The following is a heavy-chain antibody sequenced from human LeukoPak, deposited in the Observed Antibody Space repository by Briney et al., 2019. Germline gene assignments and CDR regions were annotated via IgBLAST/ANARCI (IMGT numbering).Heavy chain of an antibody. D-gene: IGHD2-2*01. CDR1: GGSISSYY. J-gene: IGHJ4*02. V-gene: IGHV4-59*08. Sequence: SETLSLTCTVSGGSISSYYWSWIRQPPGKGLEWIGSIHYSGSTTYNPSLESPVTISVDTSKNQFSLKLSSVTAADTAVYYCARRLGSSSTGFDYWGQGTLVTVSS. CDR2: IHYSGST. CDR3: ARRLGSSSTGFDY.